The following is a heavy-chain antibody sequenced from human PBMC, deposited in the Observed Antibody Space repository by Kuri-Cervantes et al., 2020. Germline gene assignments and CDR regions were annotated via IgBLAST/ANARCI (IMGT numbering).Heavy chain of an antibody. D-gene: IGHD6-13*01. CDR1: GGSISSGGYY. CDR2: INHSGST. Sequence: SQTLSLTCAVSGGSISSGGYYWSWIRQPPGKGLEWIGEINHSGSTNYNPSLKSRVTISVDTSKNQFSLKLSSVTAADTAVYYCARGVGLRYAAAGSFSTYYYYYGMDVWGQGTTVTVSS. J-gene: IGHJ6*02. CDR3: ARGVGLRYAAAGSFSTYYYYYGMDV. V-gene: IGHV4-34*01.